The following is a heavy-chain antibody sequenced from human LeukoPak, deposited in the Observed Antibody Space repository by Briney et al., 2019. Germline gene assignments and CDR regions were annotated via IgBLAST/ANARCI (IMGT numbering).Heavy chain of an antibody. CDR2: ISSSSSTI. J-gene: IGHJ6*03. Sequence: PGGSLRLSCAASGFTFSSYSMNWVRQAPGKGLEWVSYISSSSSTIYYADSVKGRFTISRDNAKNSLYLQMNSLRAEDTAVYYCARDHVYGDNYYYYYYMDVWGKGTTVTVSS. V-gene: IGHV3-48*04. D-gene: IGHD3-16*01. CDR3: ARDHVYGDNYYYYYYMDV. CDR1: GFTFSSYS.